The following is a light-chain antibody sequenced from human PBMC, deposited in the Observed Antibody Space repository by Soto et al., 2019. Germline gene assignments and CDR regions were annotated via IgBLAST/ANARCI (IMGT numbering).Light chain of an antibody. CDR2: SAN. V-gene: IGLV1-44*01. Sequence: QPVLTQPPSASGTPGQRVTISCSGSSSNIGSNTVNWYQQLPGTAPKLLIYSANQRPSGVPDRFSGSKSGTSASLAISGLQSEDEADYYCAAGDDSLNGPVFGGGTQLTVL. CDR3: AAGDDSLNGPV. J-gene: IGLJ2*01. CDR1: SSNIGSNT.